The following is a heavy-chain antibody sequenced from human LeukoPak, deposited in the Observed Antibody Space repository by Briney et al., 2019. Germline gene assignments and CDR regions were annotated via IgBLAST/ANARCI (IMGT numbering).Heavy chain of an antibody. Sequence: TGGSLRLSCAASGFTFSSYSMNWVRQAPGKGLEWVSAISGSGGSTYYADSVKGRFTISRDNSKNTLYLQMNSLRAEDTAVYYCAKDGGEYYDILTGYYPRLYYMDVWGKGTTVTISS. D-gene: IGHD3-9*01. V-gene: IGHV3-23*01. CDR3: AKDGGEYYDILTGYYPRLYYMDV. J-gene: IGHJ6*03. CDR1: GFTFSSYS. CDR2: ISGSGGST.